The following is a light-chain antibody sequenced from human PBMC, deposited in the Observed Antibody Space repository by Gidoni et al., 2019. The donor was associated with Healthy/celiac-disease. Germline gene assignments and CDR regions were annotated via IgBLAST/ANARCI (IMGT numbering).Light chain of an antibody. J-gene: IGLJ2*01. Sequence: QSVLTQPPSVSEAPRQRVTISCSGSSSNIGNNAVNWDQQLPGKAPKLLMYYDDLLPSGVSDRFSGSKSGTSASLAISGLQSEDEADYYCATWDDSLNGVVFGGGTKLTVL. V-gene: IGLV1-36*01. CDR2: YDD. CDR1: SSNIGNNA. CDR3: ATWDDSLNGVV.